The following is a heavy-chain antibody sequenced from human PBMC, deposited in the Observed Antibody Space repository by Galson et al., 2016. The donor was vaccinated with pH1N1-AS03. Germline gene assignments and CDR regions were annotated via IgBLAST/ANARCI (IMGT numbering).Heavy chain of an antibody. V-gene: IGHV1-2*04. CDR1: GYIFTGFY. CDR2: INPNNSVT. CDR3: ARDTRGPCSSGSCPTTYYFGMDV. D-gene: IGHD6-19*01. Sequence: SVKVSCKASGYIFTGFYVHWVRQAPGQGLEWMGWINPNNSVTNYAQKFQAWVTMTGDTSISTAYMELYGLKSDDTAVYYCARDTRGPCSSGSCPTTYYFGMDVWCQGTTVIVSS. J-gene: IGHJ6*02.